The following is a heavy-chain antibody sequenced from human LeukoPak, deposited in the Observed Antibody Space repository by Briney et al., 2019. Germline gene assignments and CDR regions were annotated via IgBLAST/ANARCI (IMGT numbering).Heavy chain of an antibody. V-gene: IGHV1-46*01. Sequence: ASVKVSCKASGYTFTSYYIHWVRQAPGQGLEWMGLINPGGAATVYAEKFQGRVTMTRDMSTSTVYMQLRSLTSEDTAVYYCAREGDPVTVRGVPSDYWGQGTRVTVSS. CDR3: AREGDPVTVRGVPSDY. D-gene: IGHD3-10*01. J-gene: IGHJ4*02. CDR2: INPGGAAT. CDR1: GYTFTSYY.